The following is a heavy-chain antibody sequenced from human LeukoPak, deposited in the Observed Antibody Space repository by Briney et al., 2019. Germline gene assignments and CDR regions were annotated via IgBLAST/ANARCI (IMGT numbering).Heavy chain of an antibody. D-gene: IGHD6-13*01. Sequence: SETLSLTCTVSGGSISSSSYYWSWIRQPPGKGLEWIGYIYHSGSTYYNPSLKSRVTISVDRSKNQFSLKLSSVTAADTAVYYCARLVAATGNFDYWGQGTLVTVSS. V-gene: IGHV4-30-2*01. CDR2: IYHSGST. CDR3: ARLVAATGNFDY. J-gene: IGHJ4*02. CDR1: GGSISSSSYY.